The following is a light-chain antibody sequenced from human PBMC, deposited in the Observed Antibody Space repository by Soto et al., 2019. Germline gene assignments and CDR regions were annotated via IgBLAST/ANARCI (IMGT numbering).Light chain of an antibody. V-gene: IGLV2-11*01. Sequence: QSALTQPRSVSGSPGQSVTISCTGTSSDVGGYNSVSWYQQHPRKAPKLMIYDVSKRPSGVPDRFSGSKSGNTASLTISGLQAEDEADYYCCSYAGSYTGVFGGGTKLTVL. CDR1: SSDVGGYNS. CDR2: DVS. CDR3: CSYAGSYTGV. J-gene: IGLJ2*01.